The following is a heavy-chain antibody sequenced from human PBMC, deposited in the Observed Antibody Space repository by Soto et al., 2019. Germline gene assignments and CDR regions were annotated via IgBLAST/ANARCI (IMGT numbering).Heavy chain of an antibody. CDR2: IWYDGSNK. CDR3: ARGGDGDIVVVPAAITQYYFDY. V-gene: IGHV3-33*01. D-gene: IGHD2-2*02. J-gene: IGHJ4*02. Sequence: QVQLVGSGGGVVQPGRSLRLSCAASGFTFSSYGMHWVRQAPGKGLEWVAVIWYDGSNKYYADSVKGRFTISRDNSKNTLYLQMNSLRAEDTAVYYCARGGDGDIVVVPAAITQYYFDYWGQGTLVTVSS. CDR1: GFTFSSYG.